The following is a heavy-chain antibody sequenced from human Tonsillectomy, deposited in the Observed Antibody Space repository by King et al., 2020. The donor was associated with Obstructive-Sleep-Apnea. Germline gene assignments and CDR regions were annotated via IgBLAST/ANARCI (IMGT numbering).Heavy chain of an antibody. V-gene: IGHV5-51*01. CDR1: GYNFPNYW. D-gene: IGHD4-23*01. Sequence: VQLVESGAEVKKPGESLKISCKGSGYNFPNYWIGWVRQMPGKGLEWMGIIYPGDSDTRYSPSFQGQVTISADKSISPAYLQWSSLKASDTAMYYCARMTTVVTYYFDYWGQGTLVTVSS. CDR3: ARMTTVVTYYFDY. CDR2: IYPGDSDT. J-gene: IGHJ4*02.